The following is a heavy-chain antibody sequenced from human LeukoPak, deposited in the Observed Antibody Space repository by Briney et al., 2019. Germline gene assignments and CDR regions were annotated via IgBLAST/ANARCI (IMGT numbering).Heavy chain of an antibody. J-gene: IGHJ4*02. CDR2: INPNSGGT. CDR1: GYTFTGYY. CDR3: AREGLGYYDSSGYDY. Sequence: ASVKVSCKASGYTFTGYYMHWVRQAPGQGLEWMGWINPNSGGTNYAQKLQGRVTMTTDTSTSTAYMELRSLRSDDTAVYYCAREGLGYYDSSGYDYWGQGTLVTVSS. D-gene: IGHD3-22*01. V-gene: IGHV1-2*02.